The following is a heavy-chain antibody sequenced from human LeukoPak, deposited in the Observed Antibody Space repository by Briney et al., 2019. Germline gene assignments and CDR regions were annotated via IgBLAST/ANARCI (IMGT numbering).Heavy chain of an antibody. V-gene: IGHV4-39*07. CDR1: GGSISSSSYY. Sequence: SETLSLTCTVSGGSISSSSYYWGCIHQPPGKGLECIGSIYYSGSTYYNPSLKSRVTISVDTSKHQFSLKLSSVTAADTAVYYCARWLYDYVWGSYRYNWFDPWGQGTLVTVS. D-gene: IGHD3-16*02. CDR3: ARWLYDYVWGSYRYNWFDP. CDR2: IYYSGST. J-gene: IGHJ5*02.